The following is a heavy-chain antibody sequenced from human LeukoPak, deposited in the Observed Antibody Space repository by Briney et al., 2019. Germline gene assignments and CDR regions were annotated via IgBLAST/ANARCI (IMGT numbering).Heavy chain of an antibody. CDR3: ARGVMKWELQNYYYYMDV. V-gene: IGHV4-39*01. CDR2: IYYSGST. CDR1: GGSISSSSYY. D-gene: IGHD1-26*01. Sequence: PSETLSLTCTVSGGSISSSSYYWGWIRQPPGKGLEWIGNIYYSGSTYYNPSLKSRVTISLDTSKNQFSLKLSSVTAADTAVYYCARGVMKWELQNYYYYMDVWGKGTTVTISS. J-gene: IGHJ6*03.